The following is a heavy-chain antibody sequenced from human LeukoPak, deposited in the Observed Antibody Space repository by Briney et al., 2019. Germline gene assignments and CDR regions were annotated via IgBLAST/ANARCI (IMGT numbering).Heavy chain of an antibody. D-gene: IGHD6-19*01. CDR1: GGSFGGYY. CDR3: ARGGGSGWYHYYYGMDV. CDR2: INHSGST. V-gene: IGHV4-34*01. Sequence: SETLSLTCAVYGGSFGGYYWSWIRQPPGKGLEWIGEINHSGSTNYNPSLKSRVTISVDTSKNQFSLKLSSVTAADTAVYYCARGGGSGWYHYYYGMDVWGKGTTVTVSS. J-gene: IGHJ6*04.